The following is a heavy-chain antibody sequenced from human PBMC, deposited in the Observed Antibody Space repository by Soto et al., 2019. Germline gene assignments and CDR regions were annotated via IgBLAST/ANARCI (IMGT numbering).Heavy chain of an antibody. CDR2: MSYDGKNV. CDR1: RFTFSNYA. D-gene: IGHD5-12*01. V-gene: IGHV3-30*04. CDR3: ARDKAQEVALFIDY. Sequence: GGSLRLSCAASRFTFSNYAMHWVRQAPGKGLEWVAVMSYDGKNVHYADSVRGRFTISRDNSKNTLFLQMNSLRGEDTAVYYCARDKAQEVALFIDYWGQGTLVTVSS. J-gene: IGHJ4*02.